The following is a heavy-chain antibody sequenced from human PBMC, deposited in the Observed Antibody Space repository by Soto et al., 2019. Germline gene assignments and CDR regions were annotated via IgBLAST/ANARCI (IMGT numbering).Heavy chain of an antibody. CDR1: GGSFSCYY. CDR2: INHSGST. CDR3: ARGRTYYSKEGTWFDP. D-gene: IGHD4-4*01. V-gene: IGHV4-34*01. Sequence: SETLSLTCAVYGGSFSCYYWSWIRQPPGKGLEWIGEINHSGSTNYNPSLKSRVTISVDTSKNQFSLKLSSVTAADTAVYYCARGRTYYSKEGTWFDPWGQGTLVTVPS. J-gene: IGHJ5*02.